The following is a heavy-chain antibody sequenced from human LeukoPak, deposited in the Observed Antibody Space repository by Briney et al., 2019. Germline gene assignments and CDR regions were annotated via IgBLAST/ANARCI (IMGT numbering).Heavy chain of an antibody. Sequence: SETLSLTCTVSGGSISRSSYYWGWIRQPPGKGLEWIGSIYYSGSTYYNPSLKSRVTISVDTSKNQFSLKLSSVTAADTAVYYCAKLPGSRWELPTFDYWGQGTLVTVSS. J-gene: IGHJ4*02. CDR3: AKLPGSRWELPTFDY. D-gene: IGHD1-26*01. CDR1: GGSISRSSYY. V-gene: IGHV4-39*01. CDR2: IYYSGST.